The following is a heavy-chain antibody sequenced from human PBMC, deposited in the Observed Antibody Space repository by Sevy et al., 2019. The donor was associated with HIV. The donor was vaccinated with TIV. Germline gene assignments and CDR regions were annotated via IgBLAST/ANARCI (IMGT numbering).Heavy chain of an antibody. CDR2: ISGSGGST. CDR3: AKGWGGQWLVRAFDI. J-gene: IGHJ3*02. CDR1: GFTFSSYA. D-gene: IGHD6-19*01. V-gene: IGHV3-23*01. Sequence: GESLKISCAASGFTFSSYAMSWVRQAPGKGLEWVSAISGSGGSTYYAVSVKGRFTISRDNSKNTLYLQMNSLRAEDTAVYYCAKGWGGQWLVRAFDIWGQGTMVTVSS.